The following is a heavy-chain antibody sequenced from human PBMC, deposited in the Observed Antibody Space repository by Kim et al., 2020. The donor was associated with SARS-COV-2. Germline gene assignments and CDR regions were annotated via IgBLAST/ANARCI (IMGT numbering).Heavy chain of an antibody. Sequence: ASVKVSCKASGYTFTSYYMHWVRQAPGQGLEWMGIINPSGGSTSYAQKFQGRVTMTRDTSTSTVYMELSSLRSEDTAVYYCARESRRLGYYGSGNYYYGMDVWGQGTTVTVSS. CDR3: ARESRRLGYYGSGNYYYGMDV. CDR1: GYTFTSYY. V-gene: IGHV1-46*01. J-gene: IGHJ6*02. CDR2: INPSGGST. D-gene: IGHD3-10*01.